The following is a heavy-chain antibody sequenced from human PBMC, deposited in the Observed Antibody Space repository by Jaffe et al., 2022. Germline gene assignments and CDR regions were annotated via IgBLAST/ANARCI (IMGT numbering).Heavy chain of an antibody. CDR1: GYSISSGYY. CDR2: IYHSGST. D-gene: IGHD6-13*01. Sequence: QVQLQESGPGLVKPSETLSLTCAVSGYSISSGYYWGWIRQPPGKGLEWIGSIYHSGSTYYNPSLKSRVTISVDTSKNQFSLKLSSVTAADTAVYYCASSGGYSFDYWGQGTLVTVSS. CDR3: ASSGGYSFDY. J-gene: IGHJ4*02. V-gene: IGHV4-38-2*01.